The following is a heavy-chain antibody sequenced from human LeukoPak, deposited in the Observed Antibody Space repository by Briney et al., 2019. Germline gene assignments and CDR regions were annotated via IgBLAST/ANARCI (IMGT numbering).Heavy chain of an antibody. Sequence: GGSLRLSCVASGFTFSTYSMSWVRQAPGKGLEWVSTITGSGGNTQYADSVKGRFTISRDNSKNTLYLQMNSPRAEDTAVYCCAPRKDYYDILTGYYNRGGFDYWGQGTLVTVSS. J-gene: IGHJ4*02. CDR3: APRKDYYDILTGYYNRGGFDY. CDR1: GFTFSTYS. CDR2: ITGSGGNT. D-gene: IGHD3-9*01. V-gene: IGHV3-23*01.